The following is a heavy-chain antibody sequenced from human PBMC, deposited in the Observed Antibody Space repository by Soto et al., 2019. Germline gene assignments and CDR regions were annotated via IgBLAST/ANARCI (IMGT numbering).Heavy chain of an antibody. CDR1: GYSFTSYW. CDR2: IYPGDSDT. CDR3: ARQLGRTAIGELFDY. V-gene: IGHV5-51*01. D-gene: IGHD3-10*01. Sequence: GESLKISCKGSGYSFTSYWIGWVRQMPGKGLEWMGIIYPGDSDTRYSPSFQGQVTISADKSISTAYLQWSSLKASDTAMYYCARQLGRTAIGELFDYWGQGTLVTVSS. J-gene: IGHJ4*02.